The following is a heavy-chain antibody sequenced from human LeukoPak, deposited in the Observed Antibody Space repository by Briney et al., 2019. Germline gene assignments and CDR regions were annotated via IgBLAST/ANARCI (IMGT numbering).Heavy chain of an antibody. V-gene: IGHV4-61*01. Sequence: PSETLSLTCTVSSGSISSASYYWGWIRQPPGKGLEWIGYTYYSGSTNYNPSLKSRVTISVDTSKNQFSLKLSSVTAADTAVYYCARDSYAVVGGYWFDPWGQGTLVTVSS. CDR2: TYYSGST. D-gene: IGHD2-2*01. CDR1: SGSISSASYY. J-gene: IGHJ5*02. CDR3: ARDSYAVVGGYWFDP.